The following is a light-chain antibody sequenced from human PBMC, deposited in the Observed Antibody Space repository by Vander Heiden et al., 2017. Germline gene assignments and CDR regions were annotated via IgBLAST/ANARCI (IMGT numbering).Light chain of an antibody. Sequence: QSALTHPASVSGSPGQSITIPCSGTSSDIGAYNYVSWFQQHPDKAPKLIIYDVSIRPSRVSNRFSGSKSGNTASLTISGLLPEDETDYFCSSYTSTSTLYVFGTGTKVTVL. CDR3: SSYTSTSTLYV. J-gene: IGLJ1*01. CDR2: DVS. V-gene: IGLV2-14*01. CDR1: SSDIGAYNY.